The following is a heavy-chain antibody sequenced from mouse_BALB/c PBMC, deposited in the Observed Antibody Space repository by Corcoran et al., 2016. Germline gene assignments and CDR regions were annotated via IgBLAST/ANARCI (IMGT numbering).Heavy chain of an antibody. CDR2: INPNNGGT. V-gene: IGHV1-18*01. CDR3: ARDYGSSYYFDY. J-gene: IGHJ2*01. D-gene: IGHD1-1*01. CDR1: GYTFTDYN. Sequence: EVLLQQSGPELVKPGASVKIPCKASGYTFTDYNMDWVKQSHGKSLEWIGDINPNNGGTNYNQKFKGKATLTVDKSSSTAYMELRSLTSEDTAVYYCARDYGSSYYFDYWGQGTTVTVSS.